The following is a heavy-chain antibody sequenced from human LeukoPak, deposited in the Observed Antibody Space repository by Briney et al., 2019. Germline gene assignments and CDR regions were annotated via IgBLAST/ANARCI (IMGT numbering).Heavy chain of an antibody. V-gene: IGHV4-34*01. CDR2: INHSGST. J-gene: IGHJ4*02. CDR1: GGSFSGYY. CDR3: ARRPYSSSWYVYFDY. Sequence: SETLSLTCAVYGGSFSGYYWSWIRQPPGKGLEWIGEINHSGSTNYNPSLKSRVTISVDTSKNQFSLKLSSVTAADTAVYYCARRPYSSSWYVYFDYWGQGTLVTVSS. D-gene: IGHD6-13*01.